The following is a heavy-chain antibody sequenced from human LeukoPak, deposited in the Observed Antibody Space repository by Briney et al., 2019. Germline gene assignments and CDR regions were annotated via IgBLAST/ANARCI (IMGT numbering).Heavy chain of an antibody. D-gene: IGHD3-10*01. CDR2: INPNSGGT. J-gene: IGHJ4*02. V-gene: IGHV1-2*02. Sequence: GASVTVSCKASGYTFTGYYMHWVRQAPGQGLEWMGWINPNSGGTNYAQKFQGRVTMTRDTSISTAYMELSRLRSDDTAVYYCARGLGYYGSGSYYRFDYWGQGTLVTVSS. CDR3: ARGLGYYGSGSYYRFDY. CDR1: GYTFTGYY.